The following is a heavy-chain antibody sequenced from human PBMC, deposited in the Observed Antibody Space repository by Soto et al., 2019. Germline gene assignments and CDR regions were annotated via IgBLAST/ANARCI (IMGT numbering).Heavy chain of an antibody. J-gene: IGHJ4*02. D-gene: IGHD3-22*01. Sequence: QLQLQESGPGLVKPSETLSLTCTVSGGSISSSSYYWGWIRQPPGKGLEWIGSIYYSGSTYYNPSLKSRVTISVDTSKNQFSLTLSSVTAADTAVYYCARHSAFDPDYYDSSGFDYWGQGTLVTVSS. CDR1: GGSISSSSYY. CDR2: IYYSGST. CDR3: ARHSAFDPDYYDSSGFDY. V-gene: IGHV4-39*01.